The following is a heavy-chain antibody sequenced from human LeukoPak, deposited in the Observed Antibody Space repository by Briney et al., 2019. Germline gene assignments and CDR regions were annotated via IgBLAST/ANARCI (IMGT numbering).Heavy chain of an antibody. CDR1: GGSISSSNW. CDR2: INHSGST. CDR3: ASPGYSYGPATY. Sequence: PSETLSLTCAVSGGSISSSNWWSWVRQPPGKGLEWIGEINHSGSTNYNPSLKSRVTISVDTSKNQFSLKLSSVTAADTAVYYCASPGYSYGPATYWGQGTLVTVSS. J-gene: IGHJ4*02. V-gene: IGHV4-4*02. D-gene: IGHD5-18*01.